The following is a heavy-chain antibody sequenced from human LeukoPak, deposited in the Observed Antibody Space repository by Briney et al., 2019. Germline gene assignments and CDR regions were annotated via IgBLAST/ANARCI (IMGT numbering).Heavy chain of an antibody. CDR3: ASWVAATAFDI. Sequence: PSETLSLTCAVYGGSFSGYYWSWIRQPPGKGLEWIGEINHSGSTNYNPSLKSRVTISVDTSKNQFSLKLSSVTAADTAVYYCASWVAATAFDIWGQGTMVTVSS. D-gene: IGHD2-15*01. CDR2: INHSGST. CDR1: GGSFSGYY. J-gene: IGHJ3*02. V-gene: IGHV4-34*01.